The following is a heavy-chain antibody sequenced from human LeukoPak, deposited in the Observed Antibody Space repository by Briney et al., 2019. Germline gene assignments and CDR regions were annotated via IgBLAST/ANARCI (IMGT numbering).Heavy chain of an antibody. CDR3: ARRGHGYGSPFDY. Sequence: LPGGSLRLSCAASGFTVSSNYMSWVRQAPGKGLEWVSMIYSGGSTYYADSVKGRFTISRDNSKNTLDLQMNSLRAEDTAVYYCARRGHGYGSPFDYWGQGTLVTVSS. CDR2: IYSGGST. D-gene: IGHD5-18*01. CDR1: GFTVSSNY. J-gene: IGHJ4*02. V-gene: IGHV3-66*04.